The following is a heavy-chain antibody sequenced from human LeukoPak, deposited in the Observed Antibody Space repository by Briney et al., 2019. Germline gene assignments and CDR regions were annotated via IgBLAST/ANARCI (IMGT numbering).Heavy chain of an antibody. CDR3: TRQTYYDILTGYLPPPYTDY. CDR2: IDYSGST. D-gene: IGHD3-9*01. V-gene: IGHV4-39*01. CDR1: GCSISSSSYY. Sequence: SETLSLTCTVSGCSISSSSYYWGWIRQPPGKGLEWIGSIDYSGSTYYNPSLRSLVTISVDTSKNQFSLKLSSVTAADTAVYYCTRQTYYDILTGYLPPPYTDYWGQGTLVTVSS. J-gene: IGHJ4*02.